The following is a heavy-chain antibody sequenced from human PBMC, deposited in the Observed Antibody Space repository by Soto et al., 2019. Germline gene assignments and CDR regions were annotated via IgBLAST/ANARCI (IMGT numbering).Heavy chain of an antibody. V-gene: IGHV4-34*01. D-gene: IGHD3-3*01. CDR3: ARRPRITIFGVVTHTRNWFDP. CDR1: GGSFSGYY. CDR2: INHSGST. J-gene: IGHJ5*02. Sequence: SETLSLTCAVYGGSFSGYYWSWIRQPPGKGLEWIGEINHSGSTDYNPSLKSRVTISVDTSKNQFSLKLSSVTAADTAVYYCARRPRITIFGVVTHTRNWFDPWGQGTLVTVSS.